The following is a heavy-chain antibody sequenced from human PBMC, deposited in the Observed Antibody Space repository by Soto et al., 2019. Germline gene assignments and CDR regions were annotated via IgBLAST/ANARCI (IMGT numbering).Heavy chain of an antibody. V-gene: IGHV4-34*01. Sequence: LSLTCAVYGGSFSGYYWSWTRQPPGKGLEWIGEINHSGSTNYNPSLKSRVTISVDTSKNQFSLKLSSVTAADTAVYYCARGYYYYYIHVRGKAPTVTLSS. CDR1: GGSFSGYY. CDR2: INHSGST. J-gene: IGHJ6*03. CDR3: ARGYYYYYIHV.